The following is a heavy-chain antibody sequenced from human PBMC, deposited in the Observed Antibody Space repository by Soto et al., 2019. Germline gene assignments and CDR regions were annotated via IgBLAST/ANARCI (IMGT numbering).Heavy chain of an antibody. CDR1: GFTFSSYS. D-gene: IGHD6-13*01. CDR3: ASPVGCSTPSCTR. J-gene: IGHJ4*02. Sequence: EVQLVESGGGLVQPGGSLRLSCAASGFTFSSYSMNWVRQAPGKGLEWVSYISSSSNSIYYADSVKGRFTISRDNAKNSLHLQIKSLRAEDTAVYYCASPVGCSTPSCTRWGQGPLVTVSS. CDR2: ISSSSNSI. V-gene: IGHV3-48*01.